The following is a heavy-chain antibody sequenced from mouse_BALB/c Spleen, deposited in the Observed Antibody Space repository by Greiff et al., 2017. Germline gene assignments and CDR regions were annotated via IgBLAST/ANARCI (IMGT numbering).Heavy chain of an antibody. CDR1: GYTFSSYW. CDR2: ILPGSGST. CDR3: ARDPYYFDY. J-gene: IGHJ2*01. Sequence: EPGAELMKPGASVKISCKATGYTFSSYWIEWVKQRPGHGLEWIGEILPGSGSTNYNEKFKGKATFTADTSSNTAYMQLSSLTSEDSAVYYYARDPYYFDYWGQGTTLTVSS. V-gene: IGHV1-9*01.